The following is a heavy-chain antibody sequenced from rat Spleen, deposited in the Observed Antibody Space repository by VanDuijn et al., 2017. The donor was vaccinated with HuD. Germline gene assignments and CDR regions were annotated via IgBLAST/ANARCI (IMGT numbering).Heavy chain of an antibody. Sequence: QVQLKESGPGLVQPSQTLSLTCTVSGFSLSRSGVGWVRQPPGKGLEWIAAISSGGSTYYNSALKSRLSISRDTSKSQVFLKMNSLQTEDTAIYFCTRVGYSSFLRYFDYWGQGVMVTVSS. V-gene: IGHV2S12*01. D-gene: IGHD1-2*01. J-gene: IGHJ2*01. CDR1: GFSLSRSG. CDR3: TRVGYSSFLRYFDY. CDR2: ISSGGST.